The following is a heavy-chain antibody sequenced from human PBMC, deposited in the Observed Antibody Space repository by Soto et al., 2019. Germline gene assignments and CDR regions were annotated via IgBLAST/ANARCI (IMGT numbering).Heavy chain of an antibody. CDR1: GFTFDDYA. D-gene: IGHD1-26*01. CDR3: AKDLSVGARTEGAFDI. CDR2: ISWNSGSI. J-gene: IGHJ3*02. V-gene: IGHV3-9*01. Sequence: EVQLVESGGGLVQPGRSLRLSCAASGFTFDDYAMHWVRQAPGKGLEWVSGISWNSGSIGYADSEKGRFTISRDNAKNSLYLQMNSLRAEDTALYYCAKDLSVGARTEGAFDIWGQGTMVTVSS.